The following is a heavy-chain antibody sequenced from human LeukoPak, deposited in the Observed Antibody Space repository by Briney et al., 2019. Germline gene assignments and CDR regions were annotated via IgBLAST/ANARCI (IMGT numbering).Heavy chain of an antibody. CDR3: AREYDSSGYYHLFDY. V-gene: IGHV3-21*01. J-gene: IGHJ4*02. D-gene: IGHD3-22*01. CDR2: ISSSSSYI. CDR1: GFTFSSYS. Sequence: GGSLRLSCAASGFTFSSYSMNWVRQAPGKGLEWVSSISSSSSYIYYAGSVKGRFTISRDNAKNSLYLQMNSLRAEDTAVYYCAREYDSSGYYHLFDYWGQGTLVTVSS.